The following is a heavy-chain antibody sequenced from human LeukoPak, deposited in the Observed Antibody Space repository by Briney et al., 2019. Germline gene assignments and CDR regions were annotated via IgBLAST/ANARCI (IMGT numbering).Heavy chain of an antibody. CDR1: GGSISSYY. V-gene: IGHV4-59*01. D-gene: IGHD5-24*01. CDR2: MYYSGST. Sequence: SETLSLTCTVSGGSISSYYWSWIRQPPGKGLEWIGYMYYSGSTNYNPSLRSRVTISVDTSKNQFSLILSSVTAADTAVYYCARAAEMATIYAAFDIWGQGTMVTVSS. CDR3: ARAAEMATIYAAFDI. J-gene: IGHJ3*02.